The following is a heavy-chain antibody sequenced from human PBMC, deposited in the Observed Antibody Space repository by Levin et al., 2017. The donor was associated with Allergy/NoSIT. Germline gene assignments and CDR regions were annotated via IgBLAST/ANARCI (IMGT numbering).Heavy chain of an antibody. D-gene: IGHD3-10*01. V-gene: IGHV3-23*01. CDR2: ISGSGGST. J-gene: IGHJ4*02. CDR3: ANSWDSGSGNIGYFDK. CDR1: GFTFSTYA. Sequence: PGGSLRLSCAASGFTFSTYAMSWVRQAPGKGLEWVSAISGSGGSTHYADSVKGRFTISRDNSKNTLYLQMNSLRVEDTAVYYCANSWDSGSGNIGYFDKWGQGTVVTVSS.